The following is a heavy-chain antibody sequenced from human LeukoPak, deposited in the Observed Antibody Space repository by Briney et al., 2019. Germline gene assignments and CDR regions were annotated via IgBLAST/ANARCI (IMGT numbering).Heavy chain of an antibody. D-gene: IGHD1-26*01. CDR1: GYTFTSYG. V-gene: IGHV1-18*01. CDR2: ISAYNGNT. Sequence: ASVKVSFRASGYTFTSYGISWVRQAPGQGLEWMGWISAYNGNTNYAQKLQGRVTMTTDTSTSTAYMELRSLRSDDTAVYYCASGRRLELSSSYYYGMDVWGQGTTVTVSS. CDR3: ASGRRLELSSSYYYGMDV. J-gene: IGHJ6*02.